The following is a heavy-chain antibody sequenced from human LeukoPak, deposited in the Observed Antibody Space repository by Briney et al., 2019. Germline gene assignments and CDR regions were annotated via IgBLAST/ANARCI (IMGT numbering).Heavy chain of an antibody. D-gene: IGHD5-18*01. Sequence: GGSLRLSCAASGFTFSSNYMSWVRQAPGKGLEWVSVIYSGGSTYYADSVKGRFTISRDNSKNTLYLQMNSLRAEDTAVYYCARTGGYSYGYGRFDYWGQGTLVTVSS. J-gene: IGHJ4*02. CDR3: ARTGGYSYGYGRFDY. V-gene: IGHV3-53*01. CDR2: IYSGGST. CDR1: GFTFSSNY.